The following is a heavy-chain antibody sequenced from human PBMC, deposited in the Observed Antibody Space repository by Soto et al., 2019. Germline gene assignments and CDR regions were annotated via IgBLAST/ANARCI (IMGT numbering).Heavy chain of an antibody. Sequence: QVQLVQSGAEVKKPGASVKVSCKASDYTFTSYGISWVRQAPGQGLEWMGWISAYNGNTKYAQKFQGRVTTTTDTSTCTAYIELRSLRSDDTAVYYCAGDLAVSLIDCWGQGTLVTVSS. CDR3: AGDLAVSLIDC. D-gene: IGHD6-19*01. CDR2: ISAYNGNT. V-gene: IGHV1-18*01. J-gene: IGHJ4*02. CDR1: DYTFTSYG.